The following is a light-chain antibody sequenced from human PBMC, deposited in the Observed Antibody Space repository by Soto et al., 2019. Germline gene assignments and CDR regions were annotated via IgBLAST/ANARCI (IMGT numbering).Light chain of an antibody. CDR1: QSVSNNY. J-gene: IGKJ5*01. Sequence: ELVLTQSPGTMSLSPGERATLSCRASQSVSNNYLAWYQQKPGQAPRLLLYGTSSRATGIPDRFSGSGSGTDFTLTISRLEPEDLAVYVCQRYGSSPLITFGQGTRREIK. CDR2: GTS. CDR3: QRYGSSPLIT. V-gene: IGKV3-20*01.